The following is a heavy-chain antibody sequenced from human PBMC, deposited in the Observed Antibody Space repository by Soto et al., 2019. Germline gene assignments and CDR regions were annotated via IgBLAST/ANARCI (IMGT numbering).Heavy chain of an antibody. CDR2: INHSGST. V-gene: IGHV4-34*01. D-gene: IGHD6-19*01. Sequence: QVQLQQWGAGLLKPSETLSLTCAVYGGSFSGYYWSWIRQPPGKGLEWIGEINHSGSTNYNPSLKSRVTISVDTSKNQFSLKLSSVTAADTAVYYCAVLTKIAVAGTGWFDPWGQGTLVTVSS. J-gene: IGHJ5*02. CDR3: AVLTKIAVAGTGWFDP. CDR1: GGSFSGYY.